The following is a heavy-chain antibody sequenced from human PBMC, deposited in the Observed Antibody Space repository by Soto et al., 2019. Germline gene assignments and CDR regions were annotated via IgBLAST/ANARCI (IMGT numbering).Heavy chain of an antibody. D-gene: IGHD5-12*01. CDR2: IIPIFGTA. V-gene: IGHV1-69*13. J-gene: IGHJ4*02. Sequence: SVKVSCKASGGTFSSYAISWVRQAPGQGLEWMGGIIPIFGTANYAQKFQGRVTITADESTSTAYMELSSLRSEDTAVYYCATGGYSGYDWDYWGQGTLVTVSS. CDR3: ATGGYSGYDWDY. CDR1: GGTFSSYA.